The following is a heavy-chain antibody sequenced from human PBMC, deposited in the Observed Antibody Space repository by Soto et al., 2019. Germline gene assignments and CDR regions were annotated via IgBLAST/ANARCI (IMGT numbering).Heavy chain of an antibody. J-gene: IGHJ6*02. CDR1: GFSLSTSGVG. V-gene: IGHV2-5*02. CDR2: IYWDDDK. D-gene: IGHD2-15*01. Sequence: SGPTLVNPTQTLTLTCTFSGFSLSTSGVGVGWIRQPPGKALEWLALIYWDDDKRYSPSLKSRLTITKDTSKNQVVLTMTNMDPVDTATYYCAHRKRGWSLGPDYYYGMDVWGQGTPVTVSS. CDR3: AHRKRGWSLGPDYYYGMDV.